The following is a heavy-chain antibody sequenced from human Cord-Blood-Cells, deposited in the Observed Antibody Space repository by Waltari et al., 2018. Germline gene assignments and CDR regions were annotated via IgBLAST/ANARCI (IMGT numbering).Heavy chain of an antibody. CDR1: GGSFSGYY. V-gene: IGHV4-34*01. CDR3: ARSPVVTPGAFDI. Sequence: QVQLQQWGAGLLKPSETLSLTCAVYGGSFSGYYWSWIRQPPGKGLEWIGEINHSGSTNYSPSRKSRVTISVDTSKNQFSLKLSSVTAADTAVYYCARSPVVTPGAFDIWGQGTMVTVSS. CDR2: INHSGST. J-gene: IGHJ3*02. D-gene: IGHD2-21*02.